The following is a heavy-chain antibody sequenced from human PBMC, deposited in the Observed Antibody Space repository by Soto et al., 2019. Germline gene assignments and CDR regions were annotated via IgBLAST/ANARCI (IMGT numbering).Heavy chain of an antibody. CDR2: IIPIFGTA. Sequence: SVKVSCKASGGTFSSYAISWVRQAPGQGLEWMGGIIPIFGTANYAQKFQGRVTITPDESTSTAYMELSSLRSEDTAVYYCARRTDYGDYVGWFDPWGQGTLVTVSS. V-gene: IGHV1-69*13. CDR3: ARRTDYGDYVGWFDP. D-gene: IGHD4-17*01. J-gene: IGHJ5*02. CDR1: GGTFSSYA.